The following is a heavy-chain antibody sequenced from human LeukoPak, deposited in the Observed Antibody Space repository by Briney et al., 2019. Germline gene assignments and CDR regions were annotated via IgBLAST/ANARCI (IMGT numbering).Heavy chain of an antibody. Sequence: SETLSLTCTVSGGSISTYYWSWIRQPPGKGLEWIGYIYYTGGTNYNPSLKSRVTMSVDTSKNQFSLKLRSVTAADTAVYYCARAHLGDYYFDYWGHGTLVTVSS. D-gene: IGHD4-17*01. CDR2: IYYTGGT. CDR1: GGSISTYY. CDR3: ARAHLGDYYFDY. J-gene: IGHJ4*01. V-gene: IGHV4-59*01.